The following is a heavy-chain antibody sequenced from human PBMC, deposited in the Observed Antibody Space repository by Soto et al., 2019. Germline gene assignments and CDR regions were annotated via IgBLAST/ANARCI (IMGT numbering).Heavy chain of an antibody. CDR1: GYTFTSYY. CDR3: ARDLYYDSSGYHGGFDY. CDR2: IIPIFGTA. Sequence: SVKVSCKASGYTFTSYYMHWVRQAPGQGLEWMGGIIPIFGTANYAQKFQGRVTITADESTSTAYMELSSLRSEDTAVYYCARDLYYDSSGYHGGFDYWGQGTLVTVSS. J-gene: IGHJ4*02. D-gene: IGHD3-22*01. V-gene: IGHV1-69*13.